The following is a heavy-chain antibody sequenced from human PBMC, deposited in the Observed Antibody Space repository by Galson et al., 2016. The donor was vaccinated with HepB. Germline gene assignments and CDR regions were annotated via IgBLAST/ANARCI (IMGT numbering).Heavy chain of an antibody. CDR2: IWYDGSNK. D-gene: IGHD3-10*01. CDR1: GFTFSSYG. V-gene: IGHV3-33*01. Sequence: SLRLSCAASGFTFSSYGMHWVRQAPGKGLEWVAVIWYDGSNKYYADSVKGRFTISRDNSKNTLYLQMNSLRAEDTAVYYCARVPLSITMVRGVINYYYYGMDVWGQGTTVTVSS. J-gene: IGHJ6*02. CDR3: ARVPLSITMVRGVINYYYYGMDV.